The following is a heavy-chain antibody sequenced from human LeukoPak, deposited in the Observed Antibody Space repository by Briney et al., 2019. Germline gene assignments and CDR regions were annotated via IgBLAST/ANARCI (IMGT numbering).Heavy chain of an antibody. J-gene: IGHJ5*02. Sequence: SETLSLTCTVSGGSISSYYWSWIRQPPGKGLEWIGEINHSGSTNYNPSLKSRVTISVDTSKNQFSLRLSSVTAADTAVYYCASNRVPAASSDWFDPWGQGTPVTVSS. V-gene: IGHV4-34*01. D-gene: IGHD2-2*01. CDR1: GGSISSYY. CDR3: ASNRVPAASSDWFDP. CDR2: INHSGST.